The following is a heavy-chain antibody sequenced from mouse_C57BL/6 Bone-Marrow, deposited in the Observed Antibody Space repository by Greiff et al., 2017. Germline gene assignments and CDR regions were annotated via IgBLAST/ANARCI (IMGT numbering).Heavy chain of an antibody. D-gene: IGHD2-5*01. CDR3: ASLYSNGGYYYAMDY. CDR2: IWSGGST. J-gene: IGHJ4*01. V-gene: IGHV2-2*01. CDR1: GFSLTSYG. Sequence: VKLQESGPGLVQPSQSLSITCTVSGFSLTSYGVHWVRQSPGKGLEWLGVIWSGGSTDYNAAFISRLSISKDNSKSQVFFKMNSLQADDTAIYYCASLYSNGGYYYAMDYWGQGTSVTVSS.